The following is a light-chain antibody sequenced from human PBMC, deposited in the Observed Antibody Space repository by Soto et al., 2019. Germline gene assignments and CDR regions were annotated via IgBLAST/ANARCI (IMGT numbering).Light chain of an antibody. CDR2: YDD. CDR1: SSNIGNNV. Sequence: QSVLTQPPSVSEAPRQRVTISCSGSSSNIGNNVVNWYQQLPEKAPKLLIYYDDLLPSGVSDRFSGYKSGTSASLAISGLQSEDEADYYCAVWDDSLNGWVFGGGTKLTVL. V-gene: IGLV1-36*01. J-gene: IGLJ3*02. CDR3: AVWDDSLNGWV.